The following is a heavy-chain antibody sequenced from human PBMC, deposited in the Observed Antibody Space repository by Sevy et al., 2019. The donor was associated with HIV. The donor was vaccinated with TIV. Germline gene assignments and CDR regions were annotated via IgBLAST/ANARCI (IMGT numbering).Heavy chain of an antibody. D-gene: IGHD6-6*01. Sequence: SETLSLTCTVSGGSISSGNYYWHWIRQPPGKGLEWIGYISYTGNTYYNPSLKSPVTISVDTSNNHFSLRLTSVTAADPAVYYCARDATEYTRSSVWFDPWGQGTLVTVSS. CDR2: ISYTGNT. V-gene: IGHV4-30-4*01. J-gene: IGHJ5*02. CDR3: ARDATEYTRSSVWFDP. CDR1: GGSISSGNYY.